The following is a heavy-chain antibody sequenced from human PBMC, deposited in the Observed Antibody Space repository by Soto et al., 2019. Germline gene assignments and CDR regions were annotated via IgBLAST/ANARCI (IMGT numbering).Heavy chain of an antibody. J-gene: IGHJ3*02. CDR1: VGSFSSYY. V-gene: IGHV4-34*01. CDR2: INHSGSN. CDR3: ARGGSNDWQVAFDI. D-gene: IGHD3-9*01. Sequence: PSETLCITCGFSVGSFSSYYYNWIRQSPGKGLEWIGEINHSGSNNYSPSLKSRVTMSLDTSKNQFSLKLTSVTAADTAVYYCARGGSNDWQVAFDIWGQGTMVTVSS.